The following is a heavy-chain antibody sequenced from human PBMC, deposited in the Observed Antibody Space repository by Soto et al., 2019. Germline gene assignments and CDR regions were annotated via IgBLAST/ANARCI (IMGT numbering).Heavy chain of an antibody. CDR1: GFRLITYA. V-gene: IGHV1-3*01. J-gene: IGHJ4*02. CDR2: INVGNGNT. CDR3: ARDESD. Sequence: VSVKVSCKASGFRLITYAIHWVRQDHGLGLEWMGWINVGNGNTKYSQNFQGRVTISRDIFANTAYMELSSLTSEDTGVYYCARDESDWGQGTLVTVSS.